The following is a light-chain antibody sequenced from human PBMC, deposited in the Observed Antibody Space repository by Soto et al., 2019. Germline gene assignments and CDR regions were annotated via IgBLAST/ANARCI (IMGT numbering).Light chain of an antibody. CDR3: QQYNNWPPIT. CDR2: GAS. V-gene: IGKV3D-15*01. CDR1: QSVATN. Sequence: EIVMTQSPGTLSVSPGERATLSCRASQSVATNLAWFLQKPGQAPRLLISGASTRAAGIPDRFSGSGSGTDFTLTISRLEPEDFAVYYCQQYNNWPPITFGQGTRREIK. J-gene: IGKJ5*01.